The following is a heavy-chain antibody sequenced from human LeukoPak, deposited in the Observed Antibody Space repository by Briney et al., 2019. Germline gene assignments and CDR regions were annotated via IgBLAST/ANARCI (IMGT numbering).Heavy chain of an antibody. V-gene: IGHV1-2*02. CDR3: ARDARFLEWLLAGDYYYGMDV. CDR2: INPNSGGT. CDR1: GYPFTGYY. D-gene: IGHD3-3*01. J-gene: IGHJ6*02. Sequence: ASVKVSCKPSGYPFTGYYMHWVRQAPGQGLEWMGWINPNSGGTNYAQKFQGKVTMTRDTSISTAYMELSRLRSDDTAVYYCARDARFLEWLLAGDYYYGMDVWGQGTTVTVSS.